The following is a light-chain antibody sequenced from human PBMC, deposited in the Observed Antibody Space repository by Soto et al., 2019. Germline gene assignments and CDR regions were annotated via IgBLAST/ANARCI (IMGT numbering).Light chain of an antibody. V-gene: IGKV3-20*01. CDR2: DAS. Sequence: EIVLTQSPGTLSLSPGERATLSCRASQSLSSSYLAWYQQKPGQAPRLLIYDASSRATGIPDRFSGSGSGTDFTLTISRLEPEDFAVYYCQQYGSSPLTFGGGTTVEIK. CDR1: QSLSSSY. J-gene: IGKJ4*01. CDR3: QQYGSSPLT.